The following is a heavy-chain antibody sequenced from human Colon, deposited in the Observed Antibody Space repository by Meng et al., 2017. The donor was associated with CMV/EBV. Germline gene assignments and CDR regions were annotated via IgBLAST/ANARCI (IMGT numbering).Heavy chain of an antibody. J-gene: IGHJ4*02. Sequence: TVKAYGHTLVRPTQTLTLNCTFPGYSPSTIGMGVGWIRQPPGKALEWLGVIYWDDDKRYRPSLKSRLTITKDTSKHQVVLTMTNLDPLDTATYYCAHRPYGSGSYFFDYWGQGTLVTVSS. CDR3: AHRPYGSGSYFFDY. D-gene: IGHD3-10*01. V-gene: IGHV2-5*02. CDR2: IYWDDDK. CDR1: GYSPSTIGMG.